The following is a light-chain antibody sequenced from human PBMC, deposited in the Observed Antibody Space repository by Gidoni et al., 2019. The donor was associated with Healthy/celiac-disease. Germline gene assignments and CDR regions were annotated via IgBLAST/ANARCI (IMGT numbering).Light chain of an antibody. Sequence: EIVMTQSPATLSVSPGERATLSCRASQSVSSNLAWYQQKPGQAPRLLIYGASTRATGIPARFSGGGSGTEFTLTIGSLQSEDFAVYYCRRYNNWPRTFGQGTKVEIK. CDR3: RRYNNWPRT. CDR2: GAS. J-gene: IGKJ1*01. V-gene: IGKV3-15*01. CDR1: QSVSSN.